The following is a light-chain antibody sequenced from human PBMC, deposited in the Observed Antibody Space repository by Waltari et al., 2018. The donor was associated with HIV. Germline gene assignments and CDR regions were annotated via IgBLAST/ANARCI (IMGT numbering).Light chain of an antibody. CDR3: HQRSNWPLT. CDR2: DAS. CDR1: QSVRSS. J-gene: IGKJ4*01. V-gene: IGKV3-11*01. Sequence: VLTQSPATLSLSPGERATLSCRASQSVRSSVAWYQLKPGQAPRLHIYDASNRATGIPARFSGRGSGTDFTLTISSLESEDFAVYYCHQRSNWPLTFGGGTRVEIK.